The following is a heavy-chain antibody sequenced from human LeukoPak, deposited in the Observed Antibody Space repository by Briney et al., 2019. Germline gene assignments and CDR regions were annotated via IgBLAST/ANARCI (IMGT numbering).Heavy chain of an antibody. CDR1: GGSISSYY. D-gene: IGHD6-19*01. J-gene: IGHJ4*02. CDR2: IYYSGST. V-gene: IGHV4-59*01. Sequence: SETLSLTCTVSGGSISSYYWSWIRQPPGKGLEWIGYIYYSGSTNYNPSLKSRVTISVDTSKNQFSLKLSSVTAADTAVYYCARVRDSSGWTFDYWGQGTLVTVSS. CDR3: ARVRDSSGWTFDY.